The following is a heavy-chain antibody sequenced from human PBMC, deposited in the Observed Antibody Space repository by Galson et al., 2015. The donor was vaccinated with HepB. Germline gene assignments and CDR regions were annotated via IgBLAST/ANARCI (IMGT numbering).Heavy chain of an antibody. V-gene: IGHV1-69*04. CDR1: GGTFSSYT. CDR2: IIPILGIA. CDR3: AREDTTMIVVVNPLQH. D-gene: IGHD3-22*01. J-gene: IGHJ1*01. Sequence: SVKVSCKASGGTFSSYTISWVRQAPGQGLEWMGRIIPILGIANYAQKFQGRVTITADKSTSTAYMELSSLRSEDTAVYYCAREDTTMIVVVNPLQHWGQGTLVTVSS.